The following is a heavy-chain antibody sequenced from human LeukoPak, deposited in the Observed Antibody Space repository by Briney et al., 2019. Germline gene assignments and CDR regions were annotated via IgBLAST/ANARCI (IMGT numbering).Heavy chain of an antibody. CDR2: IYYHGST. CDR1: GGSISSYY. V-gene: IGHV4-59*01. CDR3: ARENYGSGSLNSWFDP. J-gene: IGHJ5*02. Sequence: SETLSLTCTVSGGSISSYYWSWIRQPPGKGLEWIGYIYYHGSTNYNPSLKSRVTISVDTSKNQFSLKLSSVTAADTAVYYCARENYGSGSLNSWFDPWGQGTLVTVSS. D-gene: IGHD3-10*01.